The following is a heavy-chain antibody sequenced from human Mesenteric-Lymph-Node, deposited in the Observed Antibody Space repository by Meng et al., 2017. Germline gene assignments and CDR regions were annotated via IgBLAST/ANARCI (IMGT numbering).Heavy chain of an antibody. Sequence: GESLKISCAASGFTFNRYDINWVRQAPGKGLEWVSYISSSGSTIYYADSVKGRFTISRDNAKNSLYLQMNSLRAEDTAVYYCASLNWGSPLHYWGQGTLVTVSS. J-gene: IGHJ4*02. CDR1: GFTFNRYD. V-gene: IGHV3-48*03. CDR3: ASLNWGSPLHY. CDR2: ISSSGSTI. D-gene: IGHD7-27*01.